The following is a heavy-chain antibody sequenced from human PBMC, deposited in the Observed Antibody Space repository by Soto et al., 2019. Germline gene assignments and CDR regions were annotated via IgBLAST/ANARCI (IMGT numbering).Heavy chain of an antibody. CDR1: GFTFSSYW. CDR2: IKQDGSEK. CDR3: ARVSGSYLDAFDI. V-gene: IGHV3-7*01. Sequence: GGSLRLSCAASGFTFSSYWMSWVRQDPGKGLEWVANIKQDGSEKYYVDSVKGRFTISRDNAKNSLYLQMNSLRAEDTAVYYCARVSGSYLDAFDIWGQGTMVTVSS. J-gene: IGHJ3*02. D-gene: IGHD1-26*01.